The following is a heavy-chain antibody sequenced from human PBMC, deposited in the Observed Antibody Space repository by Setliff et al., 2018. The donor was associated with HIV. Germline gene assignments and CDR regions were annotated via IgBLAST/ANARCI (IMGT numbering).Heavy chain of an antibody. D-gene: IGHD1-26*01. CDR1: GYSFTNYW. CDR3: ARGRGSYSEYFDY. CDR2: IYPSDSYI. J-gene: IGHJ4*02. Sequence: GESLKISCKGSGYSFTNYWIGWVRQMPGKGLEWMGIIYPSDSYIRYSPSFQGQVTISADKSISTAYLQWSSLKASDTAMYYCARGRGSYSEYFDYWGQGTLVTV. V-gene: IGHV5-51*01.